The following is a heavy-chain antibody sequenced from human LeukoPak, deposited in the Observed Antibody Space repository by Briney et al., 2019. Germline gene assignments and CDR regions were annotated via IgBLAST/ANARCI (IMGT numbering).Heavy chain of an antibody. CDR2: IWYDGSNK. V-gene: IGHV3-33*01. J-gene: IGHJ6*02. D-gene: IGHD2-2*01. Sequence: GSLRLSCAASGFTFSSYGMHWVRQAPGKGLEWVAVIWYDGSNKYYADSVKGRFTISRDNSKNTLYLQMNSLRAEDTAVYYCARDQVVVVPAATAYYYYGMDVWGQGTTVTVSS. CDR3: ARDQVVVVPAATAYYYYGMDV. CDR1: GFTFSSYG.